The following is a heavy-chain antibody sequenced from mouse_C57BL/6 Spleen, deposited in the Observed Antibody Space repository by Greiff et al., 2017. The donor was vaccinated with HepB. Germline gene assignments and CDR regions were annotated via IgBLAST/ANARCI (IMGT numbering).Heavy chain of an antibody. CDR1: GYTFTSYW. J-gene: IGHJ1*03. Sequence: QVQLKQPGAELVKPGASVKLSCKASGYTFTSYWMHWVKQRPGRGLEWIGRIDPNSGGTKYNEKFKSKATLTVDKPSSTAYMQLSSLTSEDSAVYYCAPYGGPQRGYFDVWGTGTTVTVSS. V-gene: IGHV1-72*01. D-gene: IGHD1-1*02. CDR3: APYGGPQRGYFDV. CDR2: IDPNSGGT.